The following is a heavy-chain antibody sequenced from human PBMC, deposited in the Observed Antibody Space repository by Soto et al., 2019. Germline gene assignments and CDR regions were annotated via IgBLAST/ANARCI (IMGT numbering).Heavy chain of an antibody. CDR2: FDPEDGET. CDR1: GYTLTELS. D-gene: IGHD2-15*01. V-gene: IGHV1-24*01. CDR3: ARDTCSGGSCYSGRWFDP. Sequence: EASVKVSCKVSGYTLTELSMHWVRQAPGKGLEWMGGFDPEDGETIYAQKLQGRVTMTTDTSTGTAYMELRSLRSDDTAVYYCARDTCSGGSCYSGRWFDPWGQGTLVTVSS. J-gene: IGHJ5*02.